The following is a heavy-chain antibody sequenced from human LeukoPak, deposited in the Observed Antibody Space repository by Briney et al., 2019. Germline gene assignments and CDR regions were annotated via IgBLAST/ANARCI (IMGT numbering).Heavy chain of an antibody. V-gene: IGHV4-59*01. CDR3: ARSDIWGSYRFLDY. Sequence: KPSETLSLTCTVSGGSISSYYWSWIRQPPGKGLEWIGYVYFSGSTNYNPSLKSRVTISVNTSKNQFSLKVSSVTAADTAVYYCARSDIWGSYRFLDYWGQGALVTVSS. D-gene: IGHD3-16*02. J-gene: IGHJ4*02. CDR2: VYFSGST. CDR1: GGSISSYY.